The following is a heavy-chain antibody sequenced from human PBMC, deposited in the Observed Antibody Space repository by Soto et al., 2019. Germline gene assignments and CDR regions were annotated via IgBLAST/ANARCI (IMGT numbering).Heavy chain of an antibody. CDR3: VRGGIAGHWFDP. CDR2: IFHSGST. J-gene: IGHJ5*02. V-gene: IGHV4-31*03. D-gene: IGHD2-15*01. Sequence: QVQLQESVPGLVKPSQTLSLTCSVSRAFINSGGFYYSWIRQPPGKGLEWLGYIFHSGSTLYNPSLRGRLTLSADTSRNQLSLHLTSVTAADTAVYYCVRGGIAGHWFDPWGQGILVTVCS. CDR1: RAFINSGGFY.